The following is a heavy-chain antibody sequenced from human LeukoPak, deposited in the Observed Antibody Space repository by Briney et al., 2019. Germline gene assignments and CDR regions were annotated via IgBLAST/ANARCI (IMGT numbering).Heavy chain of an antibody. V-gene: IGHV3-11*01. CDR1: GFTFSDYY. D-gene: IGHD4-17*01. Sequence: GGSLRLSCAASGFTFSDYYMSWIRQAPGKGLEWVSYISSSGSTIYYADSVKGRFTISRDNAKNSLYLQMNSLRAEDTAVYYCARNGVYGDYATVAYFDYWDQGTLVTVSS. CDR2: ISSSGSTI. J-gene: IGHJ4*02. CDR3: ARNGVYGDYATVAYFDY.